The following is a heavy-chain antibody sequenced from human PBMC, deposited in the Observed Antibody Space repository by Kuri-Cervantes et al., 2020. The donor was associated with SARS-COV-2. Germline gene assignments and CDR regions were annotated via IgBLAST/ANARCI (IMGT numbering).Heavy chain of an antibody. CDR1: GGSISSGDYY. J-gene: IGHJ5*02. CDR3: ARGRVTMVRGQRRVWFDP. V-gene: IGHV4-30-4*01. CDR2: IYYSGST. D-gene: IGHD3-10*01. Sequence: SETLSLTCTVSGGSISSGDYYWSWIRQPPGKGLEWIGYIYYSGSTYYNPSLKSRVTISVDTSKNQLSLKLSSVTAADTAVYYCARGRVTMVRGQRRVWFDPWGQGTLVTVSS.